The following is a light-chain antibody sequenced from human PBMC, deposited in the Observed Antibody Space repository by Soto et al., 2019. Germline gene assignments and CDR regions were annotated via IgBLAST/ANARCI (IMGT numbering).Light chain of an antibody. CDR2: NVS. CDR1: SSDVGGYNY. J-gene: IGLJ3*02. V-gene: IGLV2-14*01. CDR3: SSYTSGGTLV. Sequence: QSVLTQPASVSGSPGQSVTISCTGTSSDVGGYNYVSWYQQHPGKAPKLMICNVSNRPSGVSTRFSGSKSGNTASLTISGLQAEDEADYYCSSYTSGGTLVFGGGTKLTVL.